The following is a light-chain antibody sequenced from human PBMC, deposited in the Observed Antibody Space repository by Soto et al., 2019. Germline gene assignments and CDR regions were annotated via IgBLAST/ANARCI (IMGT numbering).Light chain of an antibody. CDR2: EVS. Sequence: QSVLTQPASVSGSPGQSIIISCTGTSSDVGGYNYVSWYQQHPGKAPKLMIYEVSNRPSGVSNRFSGSKSGNTASLTISGLQAEDEADYYCSSYTSSSTHNYVFGTGTKVTVL. V-gene: IGLV2-14*01. CDR3: SSYTSSSTHNYV. CDR1: SSDVGGYNY. J-gene: IGLJ1*01.